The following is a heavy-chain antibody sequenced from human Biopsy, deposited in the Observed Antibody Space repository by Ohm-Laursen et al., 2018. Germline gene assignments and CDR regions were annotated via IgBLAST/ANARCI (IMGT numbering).Heavy chain of an antibody. CDR2: VNPNSGKT. V-gene: IGHV1-8*01. CDR3: ARVEDKALDHYFDY. J-gene: IGHJ4*02. CDR1: GYTFISYD. Sequence: ASVKVSCKASGYTFISYDIDWVRQATGQGLEWMGWVNPNSGKTGYAQKFQGRVTMTTNTSVNTAYMELSSLTSEDTALYFCARVEDKALDHYFDYWGQGTLVTVSS. D-gene: IGHD3-3*01.